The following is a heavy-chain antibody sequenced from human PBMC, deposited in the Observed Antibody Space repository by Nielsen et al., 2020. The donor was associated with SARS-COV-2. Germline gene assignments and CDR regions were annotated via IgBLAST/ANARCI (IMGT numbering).Heavy chain of an antibody. CDR3: AKARSREMATVGEFDY. Sequence: GESLKISCAASGFTFSTYGMHWVRQAPGKGLEWVAVISYDGSNKYYSDSVKGRFTISRDNSKNTLYLQMNSLRGEDMAVYYCAKARSREMATVGEFDYWGQGTLVTVSS. J-gene: IGHJ4*02. CDR1: GFTFSTYG. V-gene: IGHV3-30*18. CDR2: ISYDGSNK. D-gene: IGHD5-24*01.